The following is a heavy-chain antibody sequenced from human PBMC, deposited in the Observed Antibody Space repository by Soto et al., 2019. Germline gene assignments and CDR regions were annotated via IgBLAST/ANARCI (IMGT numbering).Heavy chain of an antibody. V-gene: IGHV1-8*01. CDR2: MNPNSGNT. CDR1: GYTFTSYD. J-gene: IGHJ6*02. Sequence: ASVKVSCKASGYTFTSYDINWVRQATGQGLEWMGWMNPNSGNTGYAQKFQGRVTMTRNTSISTAYMELSRLRSEDTAVYYCARGGAVAYVYYYGMDVWGQGTTVTVSS. CDR3: ARGGAVAYVYYYGMDV. D-gene: IGHD6-19*01.